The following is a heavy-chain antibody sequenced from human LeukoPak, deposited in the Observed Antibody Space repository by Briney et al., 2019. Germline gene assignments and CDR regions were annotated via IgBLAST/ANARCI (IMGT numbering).Heavy chain of an antibody. CDR1: GYTLTELS. CDR2: FDPEDGET. J-gene: IGHJ3*02. CDR3: ATDTSLITMVREKNAFDI. Sequence: GASVTVSCKVSGYTLTELSMHWVRQAPGKGLEWMGGFDPEDGETIYAQKFQGRVTMTEDTSTDTAYMELSSLRSEDTAVYYCATDTSLITMVREKNAFDIWGQGTMVTVSS. D-gene: IGHD3-10*01. V-gene: IGHV1-24*01.